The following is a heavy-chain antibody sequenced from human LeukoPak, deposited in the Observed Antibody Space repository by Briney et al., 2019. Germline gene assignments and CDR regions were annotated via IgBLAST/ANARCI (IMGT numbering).Heavy chain of an antibody. CDR2: IYYSGST. D-gene: IGHD6-19*01. CDR3: ARRSPYSTGWSSYFDY. V-gene: IGHV4-39*07. J-gene: IGHJ4*02. CDR1: GGSISSSSYY. Sequence: SETLSLTCTVSGGSISSSSYYWGWIRQPPGKGLEWIGSIYYSGSTYYNPSLKSRVTISLDKSRNHFSLKLTSVTAADSAVYYCARRSPYSTGWSSYFDYWGQGALVTVSS.